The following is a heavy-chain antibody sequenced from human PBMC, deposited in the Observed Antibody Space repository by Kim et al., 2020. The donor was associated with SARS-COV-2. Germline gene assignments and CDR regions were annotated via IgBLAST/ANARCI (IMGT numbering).Heavy chain of an antibody. J-gene: IGHJ4*02. V-gene: IGHV3-11*05. CDR1: GFTFSDYY. Sequence: GGSLRLSCAASGFTFSDYYMSWIRQAPGKGLEWVSYISSSSSYTNYADSVMGRFTISRDNAKNSLYLQMNSLRAEDTAVYYCAREEVGAYYYGSGSYYIGDWGQGTLVTVSS. CDR3: AREEVGAYYYGSGSYYIGD. D-gene: IGHD3-10*01. CDR2: ISSSSSYT.